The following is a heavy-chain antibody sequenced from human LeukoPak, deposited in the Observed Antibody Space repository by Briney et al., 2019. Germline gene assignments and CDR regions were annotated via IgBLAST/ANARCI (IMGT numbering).Heavy chain of an antibody. J-gene: IGHJ4*02. CDR1: GFTFSSYS. CDR2: ISSSSSTI. Sequence: GGSLRLSCAASGFTFSSYSMTWVRQAPGKGLEWVSYISSSSSTIYYADSVKGRFTISRDNAKNSLYLQMNSLRAEDTAVYYCARAVTGYSYGLGYWGQGTLVTVSS. CDR3: ARAVTGYSYGLGY. D-gene: IGHD5-18*01. V-gene: IGHV3-48*01.